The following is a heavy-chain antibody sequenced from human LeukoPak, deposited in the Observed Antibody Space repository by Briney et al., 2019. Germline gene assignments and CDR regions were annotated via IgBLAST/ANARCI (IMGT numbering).Heavy chain of an antibody. CDR1: GFTFSSYE. V-gene: IGHV3-48*03. Sequence: GGSLRLSCAASGFTFSSYEMNWVRQAPGKGLEWVSYISSSGSTIYYADSVKGRFTISRDNAKNSLYLQMNSLRAEDTAVYYCARDLILSGSYFWFDPWGQGTLVTVSS. D-gene: IGHD3-10*01. J-gene: IGHJ5*02. CDR3: ARDLILSGSYFWFDP. CDR2: ISSSGSTI.